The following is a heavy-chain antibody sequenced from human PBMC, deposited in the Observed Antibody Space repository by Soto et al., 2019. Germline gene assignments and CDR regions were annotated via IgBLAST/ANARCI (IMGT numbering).Heavy chain of an antibody. CDR3: ARGLISGSHYSGGWYYFDS. CDR2: IYSNGFT. V-gene: IGHV4-31*03. J-gene: IGHJ4*02. CDR1: GDSVSSGGYY. Sequence: PSETLSLTCIVSGDSVSSGGYYWSWIRQHPGKGLEWIGYIYSNGFTYYNPSLESRVTISLDTSKNQFSLKLTSVTAADTAVYYCARGLISGSHYSGGWYYFDSWGQGTQVTVSS. D-gene: IGHD1-26*01.